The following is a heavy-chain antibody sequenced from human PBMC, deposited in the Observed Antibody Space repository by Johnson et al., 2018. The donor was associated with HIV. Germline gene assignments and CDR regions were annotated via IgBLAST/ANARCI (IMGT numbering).Heavy chain of an antibody. CDR2: IWYDGSNK. Sequence: QVHLVESGGGVVQPGRSLRLSCAASGFTFSSYGMHWVRQAPGKGLEWVAVIWYDGSNKYYADSVKGRFTISRDNSKNTLYLQMNSLRAEDTAVYYCAKGGSGNRDAFDIWGQGTLVTVSS. D-gene: IGHD1-26*01. J-gene: IGHJ3*02. CDR3: AKGGSGNRDAFDI. CDR1: GFTFSSYG. V-gene: IGHV3-33*06.